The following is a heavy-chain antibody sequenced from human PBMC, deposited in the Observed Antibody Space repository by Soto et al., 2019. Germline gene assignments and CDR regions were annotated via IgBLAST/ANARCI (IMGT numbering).Heavy chain of an antibody. V-gene: IGHV4-39*02. D-gene: IGHD6-13*01. CDR2: IYYSGRT. Sequence: LSLTCTVSGGSISSTSYDWGWILQPPGKGLEWIGSIYYSGRTYYNPSLKSRVTISVDTSKNQFSLKLSSVTAADTAVYYCAREVPVAGTPRFDYWGQGTLVTVSS. CDR3: AREVPVAGTPRFDY. CDR1: GGSISSTSYD. J-gene: IGHJ4*02.